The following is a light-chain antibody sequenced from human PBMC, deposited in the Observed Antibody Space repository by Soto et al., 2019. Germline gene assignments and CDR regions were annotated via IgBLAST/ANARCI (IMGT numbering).Light chain of an antibody. CDR1: QNINNW. CDR2: RAS. V-gene: IGKV1-5*03. CDR3: QQYSSDST. J-gene: IGKJ1*01. Sequence: DIHMTQSPSTLSASVGDRVTITCRASQNINNWLAWYQQKPGKAPKLLIYRASSLENGVPSRFSGRGSGTDFIFTITSLQPDDFATYYCQQYSSDSTFGQGTKVEIK.